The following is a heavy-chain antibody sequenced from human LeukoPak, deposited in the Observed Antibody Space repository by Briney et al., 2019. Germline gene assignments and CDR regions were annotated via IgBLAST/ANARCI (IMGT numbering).Heavy chain of an antibody. Sequence: PGGSLRLSCVASGFTIRNYWMHWVRQAPGMGLVWVSRISTDGSITTNADSVKGRFTFSRDNAKNTLYLQMNTLRAEDTAVYYCARDRGYSDSSGSLDYWGQGTLVTVSS. D-gene: IGHD3-22*01. J-gene: IGHJ4*02. CDR1: GFTIRNYW. CDR2: ISTDGSIT. CDR3: ARDRGYSDSSGSLDY. V-gene: IGHV3-74*01.